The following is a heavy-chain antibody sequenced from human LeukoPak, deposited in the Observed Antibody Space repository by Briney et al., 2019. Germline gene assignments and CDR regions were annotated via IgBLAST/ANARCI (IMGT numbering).Heavy chain of an antibody. CDR1: GGSISPYY. CDR3: AHSTSGYDCFDY. D-gene: IGHD5-12*01. V-gene: IGHV2-5*08. CDR2: IYWDDDK. J-gene: IGHJ4*02. Sequence: TLSLTCTVSGGSISPYYWTWIRQPPGKALEWLALIYWDDDKRYSPSLKSRLTITKDTSKNQVVLTMTNMDPVDTATYYCAHSTSGYDCFDYWGQGTLVTVSS.